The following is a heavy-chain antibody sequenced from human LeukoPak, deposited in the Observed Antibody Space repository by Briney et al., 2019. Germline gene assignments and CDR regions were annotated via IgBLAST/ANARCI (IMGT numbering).Heavy chain of an antibody. CDR3: AKPLGNIVVVPAAPLGY. CDR2: TSGSGGST. J-gene: IGHJ4*02. D-gene: IGHD2-2*01. CDR1: GFTFSSYA. V-gene: IGHV3-23*01. Sequence: PGGSLRLSCAASGFTFSSYAMSWVRQAPGKGLEWVSATSGSGGSTYYADSVKGRFTISRDNSKNTLYLQMNSLRAEDTAVYYCAKPLGNIVVVPAAPLGYWGQGTLVTVSS.